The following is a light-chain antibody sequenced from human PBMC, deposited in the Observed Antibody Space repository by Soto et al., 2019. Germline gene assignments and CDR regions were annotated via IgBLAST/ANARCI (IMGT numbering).Light chain of an antibody. CDR3: SSYTTSSDYV. Sequence: QSVLTQPASVSGSPGQSITISCIGTPSDVGGYDYVSWYQQHPGKAPKLLVHEVSHRPSGVSSRFSGSKSGDTASLTISGLQPEGEADYYCSSYTTSSDYVFGTGTKVTVL. CDR2: EVS. V-gene: IGLV2-14*01. CDR1: PSDVGGYDY. J-gene: IGLJ1*01.